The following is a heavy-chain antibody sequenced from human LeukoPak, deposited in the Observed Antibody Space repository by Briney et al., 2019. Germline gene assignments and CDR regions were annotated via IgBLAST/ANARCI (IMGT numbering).Heavy chain of an antibody. CDR3: ARVPVGVGSGSYWGNWFDP. V-gene: IGHV3-74*01. Sequence: GGSLRLSCAASGFTFSSYWMHWVRQAPGKGLVWVSRINSDGSSTSYADSVKGRFTISRDNAKNTLYMQMNSLRAEDTAVYYCARVPVGVGSGSYWGNWFDPWGQGTLVTVSS. CDR1: GFTFSSYW. D-gene: IGHD3-10*01. J-gene: IGHJ5*02. CDR2: INSDGSST.